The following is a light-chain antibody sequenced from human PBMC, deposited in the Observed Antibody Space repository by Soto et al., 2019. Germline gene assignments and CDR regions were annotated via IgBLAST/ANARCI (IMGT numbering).Light chain of an antibody. CDR1: QSVSSN. CDR2: GAS. V-gene: IGKV3-15*01. Sequence: EIVMTQSPATLSVSPGERATLSCRASQSVSSNLAWYQQKPGQAPRLLMYGASTRATGIPARFSGSGSGTDFTLTISSLQSEDFEVYYCQQYNNWPHTFGQGTKLEIK. CDR3: QQYNNWPHT. J-gene: IGKJ2*01.